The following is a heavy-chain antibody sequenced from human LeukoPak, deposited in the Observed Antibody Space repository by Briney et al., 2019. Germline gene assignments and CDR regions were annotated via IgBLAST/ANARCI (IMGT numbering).Heavy chain of an antibody. CDR1: GFTFSSYS. J-gene: IGHJ6*03. CDR3: AKGYCSSTSCRSNYYYMDV. Sequence: GGSLRLSCAASGFTFSSYSMNWVRQAPGKGLEWVSYISSSSSTIYYADSVKGRFTISRDNAKNSLYLQMNSLRAEDTAVYYCAKGYCSSTSCRSNYYYMDVWGKGTTVTVSS. CDR2: ISSSSSTI. D-gene: IGHD2-2*01. V-gene: IGHV3-48*04.